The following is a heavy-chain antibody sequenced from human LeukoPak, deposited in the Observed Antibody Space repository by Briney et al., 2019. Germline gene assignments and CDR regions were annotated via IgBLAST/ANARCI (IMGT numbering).Heavy chain of an antibody. CDR3: VRQPYSSGAYYFDY. Sequence: SETLSLTCAVSGYSITTAYYWGWIRQAPGKGLEWIGSIYHRGNTYYNPSLKSRVTMSVDTSKNQFSLNLSSVTAADTAVYYCVRQPYSSGAYYFDYWGQGTLVTVSS. CDR2: IYHRGNT. V-gene: IGHV4-38-2*01. D-gene: IGHD3-22*01. CDR1: GYSITTAYY. J-gene: IGHJ4*02.